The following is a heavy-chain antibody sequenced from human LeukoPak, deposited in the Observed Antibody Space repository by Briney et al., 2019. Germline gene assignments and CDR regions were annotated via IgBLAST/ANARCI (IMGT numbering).Heavy chain of an antibody. CDR3: ARPGRGGGWYQRLGYFDY. D-gene: IGHD6-19*01. CDR2: INHSGST. J-gene: IGHJ4*02. V-gene: IGHV4-39*07. Sequence: SETLSLTCTVSGGSISSSSYYWGWIRQPPGKGLEWIGEINHSGSTNYNPSLKSRVTISVDTSKNQFSLKLSSVTAADTAVYYCARPGRGGGWYQRLGYFDYWGQGTLVTVSS. CDR1: GGSISSSSYY.